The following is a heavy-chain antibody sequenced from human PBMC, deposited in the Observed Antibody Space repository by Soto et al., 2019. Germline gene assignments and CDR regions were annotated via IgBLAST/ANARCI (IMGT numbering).Heavy chain of an antibody. J-gene: IGHJ6*02. CDR2: ISGSGGST. V-gene: IGHV3-23*01. CDR3: ARARLRGSGSYFDRGYYYYGMDV. CDR1: GFTFSSYA. D-gene: IGHD3-10*01. Sequence: GGSLRLSCAASGFTFSSYAMSWVRQAPGKGLEWVSAISGSGGSTYYADSVKGRFTISRDNSKNTLYLQMNSLRAEDTAVYYCARARLRGSGSYFDRGYYYYGMDVWGQGTTVTVSS.